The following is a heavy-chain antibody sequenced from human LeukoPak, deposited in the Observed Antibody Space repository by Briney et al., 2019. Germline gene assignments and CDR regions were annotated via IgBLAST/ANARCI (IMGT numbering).Heavy chain of an antibody. V-gene: IGHV4-30-2*01. J-gene: IGHJ3*02. Sequence: SETLSLTCAVSGGSISMGGDSWSWIRQPPGKGLEWFGYMYHSGSTYYNPSVRTPVTISVDRSKNQVPLKLSSVTAADTAVYYCARVLSYLEAFDIWGQGTVVTVSS. CDR3: ARVLSYLEAFDI. CDR1: GGSISMGGDS. CDR2: MYHSGST. D-gene: IGHD3-10*01.